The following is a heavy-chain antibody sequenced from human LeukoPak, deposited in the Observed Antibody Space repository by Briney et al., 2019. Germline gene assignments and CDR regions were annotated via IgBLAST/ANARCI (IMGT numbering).Heavy chain of an antibody. J-gene: IGHJ4*02. CDR3: ARVATGITSLGYFDY. CDR1: GGSISSYY. CDR2: IYTSGST. D-gene: IGHD5-12*01. Sequence: SETLSLTCTVSGGSISSYYWSWIRQPAGKGLEWIGRIYTSGSTNYNPSLKSRVTISVDTSKNQFSLNLSSVTAADTAVYYCARVATGITSLGYFDYWGQGTLVTVSS. V-gene: IGHV4-4*07.